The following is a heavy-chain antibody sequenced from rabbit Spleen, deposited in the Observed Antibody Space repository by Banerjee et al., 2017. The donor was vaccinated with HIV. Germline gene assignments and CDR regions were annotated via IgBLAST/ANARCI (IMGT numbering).Heavy chain of an antibody. Sequence: QEQLEESGGGLVKPKGSLTLTCKASGFSFSDRDVMCWVRQAPGKGLEWIACINTATGKAVYASWAKGRFTISKTSSTTVTLQMTSLTAADTATYFCARDLVAAIGWNFNLWGQGTLVTVS. CDR3: ARDLVAAIGWNFNL. J-gene: IGHJ4*01. CDR2: INTATGKA. D-gene: IGHD5-1*01. V-gene: IGHV1S45*01. CDR1: GFSFSDRDV.